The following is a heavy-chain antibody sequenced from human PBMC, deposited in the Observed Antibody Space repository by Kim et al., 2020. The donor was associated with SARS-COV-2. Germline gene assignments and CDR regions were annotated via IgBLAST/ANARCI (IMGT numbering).Heavy chain of an antibody. V-gene: IGHV3-23*01. D-gene: IGHD5-18*01. CDR1: GFTFSSYA. J-gene: IGHJ6*02. CDR3: AKDGRGYSYGYFSDPSNYGMDV. CDR2: ISGSGGST. Sequence: GGSLRLSCAASGFTFSSYAMSWVRQAPGKGLEWVSAISGSGGSTYYADSVKGRFTISRDNSKNTLYLQMNSLRAEDTAVYYCAKDGRGYSYGYFSDPSNYGMDVWGQGTTVTVSS.